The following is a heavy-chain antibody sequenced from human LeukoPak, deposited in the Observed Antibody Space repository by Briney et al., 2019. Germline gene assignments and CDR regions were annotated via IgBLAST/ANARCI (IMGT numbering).Heavy chain of an antibody. V-gene: IGHV3-11*04. J-gene: IGHJ4*02. CDR2: ISTSGSTI. D-gene: IGHD1-26*01. Sequence: GGSLRLSCAASGFTFSDYYMSWIRQAPGKGLEGVSYISTSGSTIYYADSVKGRFTISRDNAKNSLYLQMNSLRAEDTAVYYCARIPRGTYYHFDYWGQGTLVTVSS. CDR3: ARIPRGTYYHFDY. CDR1: GFTFSDYY.